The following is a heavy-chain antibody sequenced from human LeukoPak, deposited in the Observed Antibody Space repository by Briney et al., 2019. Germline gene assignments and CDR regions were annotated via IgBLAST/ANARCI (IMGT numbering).Heavy chain of an antibody. J-gene: IGHJ4*02. Sequence: SQTLSLTCAISGDSVSSNSVTWNWIRQSPSRGLEWLGRTYYRSKWYNDYAVFVKSRITINPDTPKNQFSLQLNSVTPEDTAVYYCARDSRGRYSSSWYFDYWGQGTLVTVSS. CDR2: TYYRSKWYN. V-gene: IGHV6-1*01. D-gene: IGHD6-13*01. CDR3: ARDSRGRYSSSWYFDY. CDR1: GDSVSSNSVT.